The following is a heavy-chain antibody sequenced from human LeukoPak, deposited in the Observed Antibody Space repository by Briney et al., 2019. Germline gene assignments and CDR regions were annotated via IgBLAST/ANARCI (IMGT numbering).Heavy chain of an antibody. CDR2: ISGSGDYT. J-gene: IGHJ4*02. V-gene: IGHV3-23*01. Sequence: GGSLRLSCAASGFTFSSHGMSWVRQAPGKGLEWVSTISGSGDYTYYADSVKGRFTISRDNSKNTLYLQMNSLRAEDAAVYYCAKVTYGSGTYGAFDSWGQGTLVTVSS. CDR1: GFTFSSHG. D-gene: IGHD3-10*01. CDR3: AKVTYGSGTYGAFDS.